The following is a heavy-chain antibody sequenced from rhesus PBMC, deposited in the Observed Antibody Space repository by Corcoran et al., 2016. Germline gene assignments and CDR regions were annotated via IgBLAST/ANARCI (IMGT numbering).Heavy chain of an antibody. D-gene: IGHD6-13*01. V-gene: IGHV2-1*01. J-gene: IGHJ4*01. Sequence: QVTLKESGPALVKPTQTLTLTCTFSGFSLSTSGMGVGWIRQPPGKTLEWLAHIYWDDDKRYSTTLKNRLTISKRTSKNQVVLTMTNMDPVDTATYYCARRRAAGVHDYWGQGVLVTVSS. CDR1: GFSLSTSGMG. CDR3: ARRRAAGVHDY. CDR2: IYWDDDK.